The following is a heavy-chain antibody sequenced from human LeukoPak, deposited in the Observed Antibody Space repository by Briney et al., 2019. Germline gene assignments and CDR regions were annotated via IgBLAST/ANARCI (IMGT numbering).Heavy chain of an antibody. CDR1: GGSISSYY. CDR3: AREPEAWFGFDY. Sequence: SETLSLTCTVSGGSISSYYWSWIRQPPGKGLDWIGYIYYSGSTNYNPSLKSRVTISVDTSKNQFSLKLSSVTAADTAVYYCAREPEAWFGFDYWGQGTLVTVSS. V-gene: IGHV4-59*01. J-gene: IGHJ4*02. CDR2: IYYSGST. D-gene: IGHD3-10*01.